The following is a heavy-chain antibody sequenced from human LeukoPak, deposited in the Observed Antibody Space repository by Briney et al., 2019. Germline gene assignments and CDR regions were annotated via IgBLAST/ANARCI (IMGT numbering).Heavy chain of an antibody. CDR2: ISGSGGST. CDR1: GFTFSSYA. V-gene: IGHV3-23*01. Sequence: GGSLRLSCAASGFTFSSYAMSWVRQAPGKGLEWVSAISGSGGSTYYADSVKGRFTISRDSSKNTLYLQMNSLRAEDTAVYYCAKPQTYYYDSSGYYFDYWGQGTLVTVSS. J-gene: IGHJ4*02. CDR3: AKPQTYYYDSSGYYFDY. D-gene: IGHD3-22*01.